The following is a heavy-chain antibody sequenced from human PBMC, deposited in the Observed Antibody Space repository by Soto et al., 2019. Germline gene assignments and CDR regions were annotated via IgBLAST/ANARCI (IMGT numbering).Heavy chain of an antibody. D-gene: IGHD3-16*01. CDR3: ARKVVTYNYADY. Sequence: EVQLVESGGGLVQPGGSLRLSCEASGFIFSGYWMRWARQAPGKGLEWVAGIKEDGSQTYYVDSVKGRFTISRDNAKNSLYLQMNSLRAEDTGVYYCARKVVTYNYADYWGQGTLVTVSS. CDR2: IKEDGSQT. J-gene: IGHJ4*02. CDR1: GFIFSGYW. V-gene: IGHV3-7*05.